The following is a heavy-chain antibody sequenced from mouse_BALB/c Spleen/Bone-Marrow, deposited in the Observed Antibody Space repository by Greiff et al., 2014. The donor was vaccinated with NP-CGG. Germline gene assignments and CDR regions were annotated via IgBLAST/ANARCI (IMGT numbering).Heavy chain of an antibody. CDR1: GFNTKDTY. V-gene: IGHV14-3*02. CDR2: IDPANGNT. Sequence: EVQLQQSGAELVKPGASVKLSCTASGFNTKDTYMHWVKQGPEQGLEWIGRIDPANGNTKYDPKFQGKATITADTSSNTAYLQLSSLTSEDTAVYYCARYYYGSSYFDYWGQGTTLTVSS. CDR3: ARYYYGSSYFDY. D-gene: IGHD1-1*01. J-gene: IGHJ2*01.